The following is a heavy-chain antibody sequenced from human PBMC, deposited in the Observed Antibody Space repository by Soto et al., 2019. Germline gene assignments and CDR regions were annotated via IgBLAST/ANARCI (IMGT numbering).Heavy chain of an antibody. V-gene: IGHV1-18*01. J-gene: IGHJ4*02. D-gene: IGHD3-10*01. CDR3: ARAKTTYSARGEFDY. CDR1: GYTFTSYG. Sequence: QVQLVQSGAEVKKPGASVKVSCKASGYTFTSYGISWVRQAPGQGLEWMGWISAYNGNTNYAQKLQGRVTMTTDTSTRTAYMELRSLRSDDTAVYYCARAKTTYSARGEFDYWGQGTLVTVSS. CDR2: ISAYNGNT.